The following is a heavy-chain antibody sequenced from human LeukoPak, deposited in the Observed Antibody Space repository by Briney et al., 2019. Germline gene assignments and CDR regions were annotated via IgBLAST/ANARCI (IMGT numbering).Heavy chain of an antibody. J-gene: IGHJ2*01. CDR1: GGSISRSSYY. CDR3: ARRIPEIIAAAVSWYFDL. V-gene: IGHV4-39*01. Sequence: SETLSLTCTVSGGSISRSSYYWGWIRQPPGKGLEWIGSIYSSGSTYYNPSLKSRVTISVDTSKNRFSLKLSSVTAADTAVFYCARRIPEIIAAAVSWYFDLWGRGTLVTVSS. D-gene: IGHD6-13*01. CDR2: IYSSGST.